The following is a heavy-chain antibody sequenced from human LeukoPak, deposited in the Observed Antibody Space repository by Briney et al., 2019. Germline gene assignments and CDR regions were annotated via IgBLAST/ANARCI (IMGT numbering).Heavy chain of an antibody. Sequence: GASVKVSCKASGYTFTGYYMHWVRQAPGQGLEWMGWINPNSGGTNYAQKFQGRVTMTRDTSISTAYMELSRLRSDDTAVYYCARHYYDSSGYLVGGAFDIWGQGTMVTVSS. D-gene: IGHD3-22*01. CDR2: INPNSGGT. V-gene: IGHV1-2*02. CDR3: ARHYYDSSGYLVGGAFDI. CDR1: GYTFTGYY. J-gene: IGHJ3*02.